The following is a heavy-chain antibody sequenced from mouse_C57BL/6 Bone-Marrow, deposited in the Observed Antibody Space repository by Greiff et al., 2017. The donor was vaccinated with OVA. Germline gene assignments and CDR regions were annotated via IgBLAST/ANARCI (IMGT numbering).Heavy chain of an antibody. CDR3: ARHLYGSSYGNYAMDY. D-gene: IGHD1-1*01. Sequence: VQVVESGPGLVAPSQSLSITCTVSGFSLTSYGGNWFRQPPGKGLEWLVVIWRDGSTTYNSALKSRLSISKDNSKSQVFLKMNSLQTDDTAMYYCARHLYGSSYGNYAMDYWGQGTSVTVSS. CDR1: GFSLTSYG. J-gene: IGHJ4*01. V-gene: IGHV2-6-1*01. CDR2: IWRDGST.